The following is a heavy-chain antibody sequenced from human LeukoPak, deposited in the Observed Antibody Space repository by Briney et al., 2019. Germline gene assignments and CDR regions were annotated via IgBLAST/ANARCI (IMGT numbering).Heavy chain of an antibody. D-gene: IGHD5-12*01. CDR3: ARVIVATGDDY. J-gene: IGHJ4*02. Sequence: ASVKDSCKASGYTLTGANMYWVRQGLGHRLEWMGWINPNSGGTNYAQKFQGRVTMTRDTSISTAYMELSRLRSDDTAVYYCARVIVATGDDYWGQGTLVTVSS. CDR1: GYTLTGAN. CDR2: INPNSGGT. V-gene: IGHV1-2*02.